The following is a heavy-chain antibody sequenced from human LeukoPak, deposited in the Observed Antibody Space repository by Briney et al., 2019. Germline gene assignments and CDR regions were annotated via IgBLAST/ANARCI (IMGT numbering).Heavy chain of an antibody. CDR3: AKGRGDIVGTIDQ. CDR2: IWYDGSNE. V-gene: IGHV3-33*06. D-gene: IGHD5-12*01. CDR1: GFTFSSYG. J-gene: IGHJ4*02. Sequence: PGRSLRLSCAASGFTFSSYGMHWVRQAPGKGLEWVAIIWYDGSNEYYADSVKGRFTISRDNSKNTLYLQMNSLRAEDTAVYYCAKGRGDIVGTIDQWGQETLVTVSS.